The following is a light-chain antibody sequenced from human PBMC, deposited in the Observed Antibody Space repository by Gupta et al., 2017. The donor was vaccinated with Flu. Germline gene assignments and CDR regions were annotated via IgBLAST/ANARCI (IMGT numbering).Light chain of an antibody. CDR1: QSVRSY. CDR3: QQYSNWPPLT. CDR2: DAS. J-gene: IGKJ5*01. V-gene: IGKV3-11*01. Sequence: EIVLTQSQGTLSLSPGERATLSCRASQSVRSYLAWYQQKPGQAPRLLIYDASNRATDIPARFSGSGSGTDFTLTISSLEPEDFAVYYCQQYSNWPPLTFGQGTRLEIK.